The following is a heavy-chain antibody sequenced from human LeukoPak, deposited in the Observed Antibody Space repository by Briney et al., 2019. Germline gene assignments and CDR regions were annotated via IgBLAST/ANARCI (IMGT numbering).Heavy chain of an antibody. CDR2: IYSGGST. Sequence: PGGSLRLSCAASGFTVSSNYMSWVRQAPGKGLESVSVIYSGGSTYYADSVKGRFTISRDNSKNTLYLQMNSLRAEDTAVYYCARVPGGGDFYFDYWGQGTLVTVSS. CDR3: ARVPGGGDFYFDY. V-gene: IGHV3-53*01. J-gene: IGHJ4*02. D-gene: IGHD2-21*02. CDR1: GFTVSSNY.